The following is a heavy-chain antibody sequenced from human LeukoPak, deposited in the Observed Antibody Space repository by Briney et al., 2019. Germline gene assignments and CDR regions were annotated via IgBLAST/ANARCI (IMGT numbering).Heavy chain of an antibody. Sequence: ASVKVSCKASGYTLTSYGISWVRQAPGQGLEWMGWISAYNGNTNYAQKLQGRVTMTTDTSTSTAYMELRSLRSDDTAVYYCAIVGRCSSTSCYCDYWGQGTLVTVSS. CDR3: AIVGRCSSTSCYCDY. CDR2: ISAYNGNT. J-gene: IGHJ4*02. CDR1: GYTLTSYG. V-gene: IGHV1-18*01. D-gene: IGHD2-2*01.